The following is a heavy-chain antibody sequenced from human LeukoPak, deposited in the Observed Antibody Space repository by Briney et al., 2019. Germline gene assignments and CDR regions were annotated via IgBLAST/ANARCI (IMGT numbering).Heavy chain of an antibody. J-gene: IGHJ4*02. D-gene: IGHD5-18*01. CDR3: AKNAGYSYGLYYFDY. V-gene: IGHV3-23*01. Sequence: PGGSLRLSCAASEFSVGSNYMTWVRLAPGKGLEWVSSIISSGDITYYPDSLKGRFTISRDNSKNTVYLQMDSLRADDSAVYYCAKNAGYSYGLYYFDYWGQGALVTVSS. CDR1: EFSVGSNY. CDR2: IISSGDIT.